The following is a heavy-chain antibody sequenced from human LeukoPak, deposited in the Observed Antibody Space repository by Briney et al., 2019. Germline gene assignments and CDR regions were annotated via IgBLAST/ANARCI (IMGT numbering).Heavy chain of an antibody. Sequence: PSETLSLTCTVSGGSISSSSYYWGWIRQPPGKGLEWIGSIYYSGSTYYNPSLKSRVTISVDTSKNQFSLKLSSVTAADTAVYYCARAVGRGSGSYRPTNFDYWGQGTLVTVSS. CDR3: ARAVGRGSGSYRPTNFDY. D-gene: IGHD3-10*01. V-gene: IGHV4-39*07. CDR1: GGSISSSSYY. CDR2: IYYSGST. J-gene: IGHJ4*02.